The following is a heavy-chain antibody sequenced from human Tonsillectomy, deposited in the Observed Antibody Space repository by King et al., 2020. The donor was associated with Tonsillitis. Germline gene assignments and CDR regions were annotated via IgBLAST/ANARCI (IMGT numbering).Heavy chain of an antibody. D-gene: IGHD2-15*01. CDR2: IYHSGST. Sequence: QLQESGPGLVKPSETLSLTCAVSGYSISSGYYWGWIRQPPGKGLEWIGSIYHSGSTYYNPSLKSRVTISVDTAKNQFSLKLSSGTAADTAVYYCAGVGYCSGGSCYSTFDYWGQGTLVTVSS. J-gene: IGHJ4*02. CDR3: AGVGYCSGGSCYSTFDY. CDR1: GYSISSGYY. V-gene: IGHV4-38-2*01.